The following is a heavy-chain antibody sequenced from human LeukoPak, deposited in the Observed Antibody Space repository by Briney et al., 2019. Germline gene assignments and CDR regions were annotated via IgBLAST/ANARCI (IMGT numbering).Heavy chain of an antibody. J-gene: IGHJ4*02. CDR1: GGSISSSSYY. V-gene: IGHV4-39*07. D-gene: IGHD2-2*01. Sequence: PSETLSLTCTVSGGSISSSSYYWGWIRQPPGKGLEWIGSIYYSGSTYYNPSLKSRVPISVDTSKNQFSLKLSPVTAADTAVYYCARMGYCSSTSCYPGRFDYWGQGTLVTVSS. CDR2: IYYSGST. CDR3: ARMGYCSSTSCYPGRFDY.